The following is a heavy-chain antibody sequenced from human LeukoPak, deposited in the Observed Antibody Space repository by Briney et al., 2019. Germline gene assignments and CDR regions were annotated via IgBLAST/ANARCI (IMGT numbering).Heavy chain of an antibody. V-gene: IGHV4-4*09. CDR2: IYTSGST. J-gene: IGHJ6*03. CDR3: ARAPIAAGHYMDV. CDR1: GGSISSYY. D-gene: IGHD6-13*01. Sequence: SETLSLTCTVSGGSISSYYWSWIRQPPGKGLEWIGYIYTSGSTNYNPSLKSRVTISVDTSKNQFSLKLSSVTAADTAVYYCARAPIAAGHYMDVWGKGTTVTVSS.